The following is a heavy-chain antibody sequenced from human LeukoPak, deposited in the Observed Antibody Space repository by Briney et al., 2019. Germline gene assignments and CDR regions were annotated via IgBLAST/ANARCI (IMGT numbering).Heavy chain of an antibody. Sequence: SETLSLTCAVYGGSFSGYYWSWIRQPPGKGLEWIGEINHSGSTNYNPSLKSRVTISVDTSKNQFSLKLSSMTAADTAVYYCAREGRYYYGSGSYFDYWGQGTLVTVSS. D-gene: IGHD3-10*01. CDR2: INHSGST. V-gene: IGHV4-34*01. J-gene: IGHJ4*02. CDR1: GGSFSGYY. CDR3: AREGRYYYGSGSYFDY.